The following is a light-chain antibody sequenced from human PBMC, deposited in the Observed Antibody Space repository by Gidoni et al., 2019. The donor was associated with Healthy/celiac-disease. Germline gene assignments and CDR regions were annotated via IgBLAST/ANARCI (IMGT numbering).Light chain of an antibody. J-gene: IGLJ2*01. Sequence: SYDLIQPPSVSVSQGQSARITCSGDALPKKYAYWYQQKSGQAPVLVIYEDSKRPSGIPERVSGSSSGTMATLTISGAQVEDEADYYCYSTNSSGNHSVVFGGGTKLTVL. CDR3: YSTNSSGNHSVV. CDR1: ALPKKY. V-gene: IGLV3-10*01. CDR2: EDS.